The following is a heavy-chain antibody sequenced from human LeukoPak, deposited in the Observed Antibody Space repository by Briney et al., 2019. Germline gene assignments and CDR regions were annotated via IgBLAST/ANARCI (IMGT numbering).Heavy chain of an antibody. CDR1: GYTFNSSY. J-gene: IGHJ4*02. Sequence: ASVKVSCKASGYTFNSSYMHWVRQAPGQGLEWMGIINPSDDSTRYAQKFQGRVTMAKDTSTNTVYMHLSSLSSDDTAVYYCARAYYESSAYRHAVYFDYWGQGTLVTVSS. D-gene: IGHD3-22*01. CDR2: INPSDDST. V-gene: IGHV1-46*02. CDR3: ARAYYESSAYRHAVYFDY.